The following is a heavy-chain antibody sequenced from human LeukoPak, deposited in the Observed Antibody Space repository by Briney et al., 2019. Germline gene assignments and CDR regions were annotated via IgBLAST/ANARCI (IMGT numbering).Heavy chain of an antibody. V-gene: IGHV3-11*05. CDR3: AGGTVSIPSYYFGMDV. Sequence: PGGSLRLSCAASGFTFSDYYMTWIREAPGKGLVWVSYITGSSSYTNYAVSVKGRFTISRDTSKDTLYLQMNSLRAEDTAVYFCAGGTVSIPSYYFGMDVWGQGTTVTVSS. J-gene: IGHJ6*02. D-gene: IGHD2-21*01. CDR2: ITGSSSYT. CDR1: GFTFSDYY.